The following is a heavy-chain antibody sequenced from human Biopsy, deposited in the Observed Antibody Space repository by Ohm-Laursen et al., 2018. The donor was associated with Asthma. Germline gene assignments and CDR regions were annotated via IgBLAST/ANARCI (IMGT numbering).Heavy chain of an antibody. V-gene: IGHV3-64D*08. D-gene: IGHD2-21*02. CDR2: ISNNGGRT. J-gene: IGHJ6*02. Sequence: SLRLSCTATGFTFSSYDMHWVRQAPGKGLEYVSGISNNGGRTNYGDSVKGRFIISRDNSKSTLYLQMSSLRGEDTAVYYCASYEVVTSILPLDVWGQGTTVTVSS. CDR1: GFTFSSYD. CDR3: ASYEVVTSILPLDV.